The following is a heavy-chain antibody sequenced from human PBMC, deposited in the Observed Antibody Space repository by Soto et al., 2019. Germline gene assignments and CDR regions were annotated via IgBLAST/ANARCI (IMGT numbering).Heavy chain of an antibody. D-gene: IGHD1-26*01. CDR3: VRSVEWDLLPDDY. V-gene: IGHV3-21*03. Sequence: EVQLVESGGSLVKPGGSLRLSCAASGFTFFENSMNWVRQAPRKGLEWVSSISSSSRYIYYPDSVKGRFTVSRDNAKSLLYLQMNSLRAEDTAVYYCVRSVEWDLLPDDYWGQGTLVTVSS. J-gene: IGHJ4*02. CDR2: ISSSSRYI. CDR1: GFTFFENS.